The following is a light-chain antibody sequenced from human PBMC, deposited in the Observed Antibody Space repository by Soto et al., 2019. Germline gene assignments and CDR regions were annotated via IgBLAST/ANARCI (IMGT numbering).Light chain of an antibody. V-gene: IGKV1-33*01. CDR1: QDITNY. J-gene: IGKJ2*01. CDR2: DAS. CDR3: QQYDNLPPYT. Sequence: DIQMTQSPSSLSASVGDRVTITCQARQDITNYLNWYQQKPGKAPRLLIYDASNMETGVPSRFSGCGSGTDFTFTISSLQPEDIATYYCQQYDNLPPYTFGQGTKLEIK.